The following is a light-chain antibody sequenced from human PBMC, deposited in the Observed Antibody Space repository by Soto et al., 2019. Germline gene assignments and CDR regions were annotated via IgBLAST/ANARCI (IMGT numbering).Light chain of an antibody. J-gene: IGKJ5*01. Sequence: DIRVTQSPPSMAASLGDRVTITCRASQDIGNWMTWYQQKQGKAPKLLIYSASTLVRGVPSRFSGSGYGTEFNLTISGLQPEDSLTYYCQQAKSFPITFGQGTRLEIK. V-gene: IGKV1-12*01. CDR1: QDIGNW. CDR2: SAS. CDR3: QQAKSFPIT.